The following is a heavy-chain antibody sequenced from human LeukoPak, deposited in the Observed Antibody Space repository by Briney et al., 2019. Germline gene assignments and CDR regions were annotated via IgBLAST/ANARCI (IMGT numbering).Heavy chain of an antibody. CDR2: IRSKANSYAT. D-gene: IGHD1-7*01. J-gene: IGHJ5*02. CDR1: GFTFSGSA. Sequence: PGRSPRLSCSASGFTFSGSAMHWVRQASGKGLEWVGRIRSKANSYATPYAASVKGRFTSSRDNSKNTAYLQMNSLKTEDTAVYYCTRLSELRSLNWFDPWGQGTLVTVSS. V-gene: IGHV3-73*01. CDR3: TRLSELRSLNWFDP.